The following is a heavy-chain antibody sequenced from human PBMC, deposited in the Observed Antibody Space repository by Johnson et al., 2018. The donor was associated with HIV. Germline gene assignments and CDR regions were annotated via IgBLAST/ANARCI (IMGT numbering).Heavy chain of an antibody. V-gene: IGHV3-30*14. D-gene: IGHD3-9*01. CDR3: AKDPSRFDDILTGGAFDI. J-gene: IGHJ3*02. CDR1: GFTFTDYA. CDR2: ISYDGSNK. Sequence: QVQLVESGGGVVQAGRSLTLSCVGSGFTFTDYAIHWVRQPPGKGLEWVAVISYDGSNKYYADSVKGRFTISRDNSKNTLYLQMNSLRAEDTAVYYCAKDPSRFDDILTGGAFDIWGQGTMVTVSS.